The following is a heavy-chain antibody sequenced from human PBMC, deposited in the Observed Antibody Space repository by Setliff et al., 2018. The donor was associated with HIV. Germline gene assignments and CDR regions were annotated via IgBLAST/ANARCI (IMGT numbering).Heavy chain of an antibody. CDR1: GYTFTSYA. D-gene: IGHD2-21*01. CDR3: ARLSIPAYYYMDV. Sequence: ASVKVSCKASGYTFTSYAIHWVRQAPGQSLEWMGWINAGYGNTKYSQKFQGRVTMTTVTSTSTAYMELRGLRSDDTAVYYCARLSIPAYYYMDVWGKGTTVTVSS. J-gene: IGHJ6*03. CDR2: INAGYGNT. V-gene: IGHV1-3*01.